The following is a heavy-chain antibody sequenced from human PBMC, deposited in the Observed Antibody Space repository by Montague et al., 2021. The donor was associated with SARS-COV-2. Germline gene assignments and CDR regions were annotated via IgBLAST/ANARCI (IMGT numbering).Heavy chain of an antibody. CDR2: IYYSGNT. D-gene: IGHD3-22*01. CDR1: GGSISSGDYH. V-gene: IGHV4-30-4*01. J-gene: IGHJ4*02. CDR3: ARYSMIVAVTSYCDS. Sequence: TLSLTCTVSGGSISSGDYHWSWIRQPPGKGLEWIGYIYYSGNTYYNPSLKSRVTISIDTSKNQFSLKLTSLTAADTAVYYCARYSMIVAVTSYCDSWGQGTLVTVSS.